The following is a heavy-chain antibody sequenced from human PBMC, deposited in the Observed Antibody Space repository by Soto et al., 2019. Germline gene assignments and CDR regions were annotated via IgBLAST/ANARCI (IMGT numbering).Heavy chain of an antibody. CDR3: ARGHCSSTSCYAFGAYYYYMDV. CDR1: GFTFSDYY. Sequence: GGSLRLSCAASGFTFSDYYMSWIRQAPGKGLEWVSYISSSGSTIYYADSVKGRFTISRDNAKNSLYLQMNSLRAEDTAVYYCARGHCSSTSCYAFGAYYYYMDVWGKGTTVTVSS. D-gene: IGHD2-2*01. J-gene: IGHJ6*03. CDR2: ISSSGSTI. V-gene: IGHV3-11*01.